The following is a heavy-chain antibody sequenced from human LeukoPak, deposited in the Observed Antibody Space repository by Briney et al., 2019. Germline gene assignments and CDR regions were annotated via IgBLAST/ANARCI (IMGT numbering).Heavy chain of an antibody. CDR1: GYTFSGFY. J-gene: IGHJ4*02. CDR3: ARDGSGWYLQVFDY. V-gene: IGHV1-18*04. Sequence: ASVKVSCKASGYTFSGFYIHWVRQAPGQGLEWMGWISAYSGNTNYAQKLQGRVTLTTDTSTSTAYVELRSLRSDDTAVYYCARDGSGWYLQVFDYWGQGTLVTVSS. D-gene: IGHD6-19*01. CDR2: ISAYSGNT.